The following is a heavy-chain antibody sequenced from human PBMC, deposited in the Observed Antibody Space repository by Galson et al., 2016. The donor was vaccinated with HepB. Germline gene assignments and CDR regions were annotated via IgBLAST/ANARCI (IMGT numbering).Heavy chain of an antibody. CDR1: GGSISSSSYY. V-gene: IGHV4-39*01. D-gene: IGHD2-15*01. CDR3: ARPILSRRYAFDI. Sequence: SETLSLTCTVSGGSISSSSYYWGWIRQPPGKGLEWIGYIFYTGSPYYNPSLKSRVTISVDTSKNQFSLKLNSVTAADTAVYYRARPILSRRYAFDIWGQGTMVIVSS. J-gene: IGHJ3*02. CDR2: IFYTGSP.